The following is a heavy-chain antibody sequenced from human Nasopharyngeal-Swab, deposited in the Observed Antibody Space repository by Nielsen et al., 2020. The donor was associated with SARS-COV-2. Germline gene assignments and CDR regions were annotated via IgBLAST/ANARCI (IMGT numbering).Heavy chain of an antibody. CDR2: IYTSGST. Sequence: SETLSLTCTVSGGSISSGSYYWSWIRQPAGKGLEWIGRIYTSGSTNYNPSPKSRVTISVDTSKNQFSLKLSTVTAADTAVYYCARIVVPAAQEDWYFDLWGRGTLVTVSS. CDR1: GGSISSGSYY. D-gene: IGHD2-2*01. V-gene: IGHV4-61*02. J-gene: IGHJ2*01. CDR3: ARIVVPAAQEDWYFDL.